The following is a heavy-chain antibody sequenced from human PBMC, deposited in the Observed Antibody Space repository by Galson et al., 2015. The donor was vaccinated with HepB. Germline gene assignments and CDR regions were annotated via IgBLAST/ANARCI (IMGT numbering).Heavy chain of an antibody. J-gene: IGHJ5*02. CDR2: ISGNGGNI. CDR3: VKQVGDFVVLPTEMEVYDWFDP. CDR1: GFIFTNHA. V-gene: IGHV3-23*01. Sequence: SLRLSCAASGFIFTNHAMNWVRQAPGKGLEWVSSISGNGGNIFYADSVKGRFTISRDSSRNTLYLEMTSLRAEDTATYYCVKQVGDFVVLPTEMEVYDWFDPWGQGTLVTVSS. D-gene: IGHD1-26*01.